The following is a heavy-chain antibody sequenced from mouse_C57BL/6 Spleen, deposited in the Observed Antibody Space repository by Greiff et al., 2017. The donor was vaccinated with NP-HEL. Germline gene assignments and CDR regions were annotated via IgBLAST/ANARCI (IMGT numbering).Heavy chain of an antibody. CDR1: GYTFTSYW. Sequence: VQLQQSGAELVKPGASVKMSCKASGYTFTSYWITWVKQRPGQGLAWIGDIYPGSGSTNYNEKFKSKATLTVDTSSSTAYMQLSSLTSEDSAVYYCARSRGVRDYWGQGTTLTVSS. V-gene: IGHV1-55*01. CDR3: ARSRGVRDY. CDR2: IYPGSGST. J-gene: IGHJ2*01.